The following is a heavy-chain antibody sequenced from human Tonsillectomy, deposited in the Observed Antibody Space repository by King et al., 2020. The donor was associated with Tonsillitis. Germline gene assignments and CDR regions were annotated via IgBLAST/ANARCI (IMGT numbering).Heavy chain of an antibody. V-gene: IGHV4-59*01. CDR2: VYYTWTT. J-gene: IGHJ5*01. CDR1: GVSINSFY. Sequence: VQLQESGPGLVKPSETLSLTCTVSGVSINSFYWSWIRQPPGRGLGWVGGVYYTWTTNYNPPLKSPVTLSLDTPNNPFSPRLSSVTAADTAVYYCAREEGARGYSYGYFDFWGQGTLVTVSS. CDR3: AREEGARGYSYGYFDF. D-gene: IGHD5-18*01.